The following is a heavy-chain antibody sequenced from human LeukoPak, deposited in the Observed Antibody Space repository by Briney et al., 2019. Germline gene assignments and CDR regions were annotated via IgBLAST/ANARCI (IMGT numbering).Heavy chain of an antibody. D-gene: IGHD2-15*01. V-gene: IGHV3-53*01. J-gene: IGHJ6*02. CDR3: ARRLRDYSYFYYGMDV. CDR1: GLTGSSHY. CDR2: IYSSGNP. Sequence: GSLRLSCAASGLTGSSHYISWVRQAPGKGLEWVSLIYSSGNPQYADSVKGRFVISRDNSKNMVFLRMNSLRAEDTAVYYCARRLRDYSYFYYGMDVWGQGTTVTVSS.